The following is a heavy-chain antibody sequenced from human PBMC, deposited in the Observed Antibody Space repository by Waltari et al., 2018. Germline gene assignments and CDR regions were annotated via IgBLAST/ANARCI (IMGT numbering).Heavy chain of an antibody. CDR3: ARGSRGYSYG. Sequence: QVHLQESGPGLVKPSETLSLTCKVSGGSVSSGSYYWSWIRQPPGKGLEGIGYRYYSGSTNYNPSLKSRVTISVDTSKNQFSLKLTSVTAADTAVYYCARGSRGYSYGWGQGTLVTVSS. CDR1: GGSVSSGSYY. J-gene: IGHJ4*02. V-gene: IGHV4-61*01. CDR2: RYYSGST. D-gene: IGHD5-18*01.